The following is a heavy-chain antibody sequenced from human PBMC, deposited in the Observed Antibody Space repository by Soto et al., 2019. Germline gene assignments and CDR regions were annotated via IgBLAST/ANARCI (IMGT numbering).Heavy chain of an antibody. J-gene: IGHJ4*02. CDR2: VSGTGDST. D-gene: IGHD3-10*01. V-gene: IGHV3-23*01. Sequence: EVHLLESGGGLVPPGGSLRLSCAASGFTVTSYAMSWVRQAPGKGLEWVSLVSGTGDSTHYANPVRGRFTISRDDSKATLYLQMSGLRAEDTAVYYCAKDNGNYGSGTFSHWGQGTLVTVSS. CDR1: GFTVTSYA. CDR3: AKDNGNYGSGTFSH.